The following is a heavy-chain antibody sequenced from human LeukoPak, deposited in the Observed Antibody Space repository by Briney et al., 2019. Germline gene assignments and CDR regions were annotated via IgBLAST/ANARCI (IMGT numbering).Heavy chain of an antibody. CDR3: ARANFEAPVYYYMDV. CDR2: IYYSGST. J-gene: IGHJ6*03. Sequence: SQTLSLTCTVSGGSISSGGYDWSWIRQHPGKGLEWIGYIYYSGSTYYNPSLKSRVTISVDTSKNQFSLKLSSVTAADTAVYYCARANFEAPVYYYMDVWGKGTTVTVSS. D-gene: IGHD1-7*01. V-gene: IGHV4-31*03. CDR1: GGSISSGGYD.